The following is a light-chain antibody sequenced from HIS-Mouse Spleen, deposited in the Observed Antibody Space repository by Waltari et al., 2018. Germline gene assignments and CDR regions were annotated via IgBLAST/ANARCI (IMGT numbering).Light chain of an antibody. J-gene: IGLJ2*01. CDR3: YSTDSSGNHRV. Sequence: SYELTQPPSVSVSPGQTARLTCSGDAFPKQYAYWYQQKSGQAPVLVIHEDSKRPSGIPERFSGSSSGTMATLTISGAQVEDEADYYCYSTDSSGNHRVFGGGTKLTVL. CDR2: EDS. V-gene: IGLV3-10*01. CDR1: AFPKQY.